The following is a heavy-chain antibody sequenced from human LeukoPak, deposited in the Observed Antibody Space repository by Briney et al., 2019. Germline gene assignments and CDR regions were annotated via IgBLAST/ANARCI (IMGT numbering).Heavy chain of an antibody. V-gene: IGHV3-11*06. CDR1: GFTFSIYY. CDR3: ARDRGVLWFGDLYGMDV. D-gene: IGHD3-10*01. CDR2: ISSSIIYT. J-gene: IGHJ6*04. Sequence: GRSLRLSCAASGFTFSIYYMSWIRQAPGKWLEWVSYISSSIIYTNYADSVKVRFTISRDNAKNSLYLQMNSLRAEDTAVYYCARDRGVLWFGDLYGMDVWGKGTTVTVSS.